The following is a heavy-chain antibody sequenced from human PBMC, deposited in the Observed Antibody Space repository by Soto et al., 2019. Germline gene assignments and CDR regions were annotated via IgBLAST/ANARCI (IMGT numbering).Heavy chain of an antibody. CDR2: IKQDGSEK. D-gene: IGHD6-13*01. CDR1: GFTFSSYW. Sequence: PGGSLSLSCTASGFTFSSYWMGWFRHAPVKGLEWVANIKQDGSEKYYVDSVKGRFPIPRDNAKNSLYLQMNSLRAEDTAVYYCARGSPTKQRLVRPFDYWGQGTLVTVSS. CDR3: ARGSPTKQRLVRPFDY. V-gene: IGHV3-7*01. J-gene: IGHJ4*02.